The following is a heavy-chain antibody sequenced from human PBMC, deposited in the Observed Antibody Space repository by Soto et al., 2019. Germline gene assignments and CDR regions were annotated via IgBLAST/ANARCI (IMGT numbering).Heavy chain of an antibody. Sequence: QMQLVQSGAEVKKPGSSVKVSCKASGGTLSSFINYPINWVRQAPGQGLEWMGGIVPNVGTVNYAQKFQGRVTIRAAKSTGTAYMELSSLRSEDTALYYCARRDTSGFLRYFDNWGQGTLVTVSS. CDR1: GGTLSSFINYP. CDR3: ARRDTSGFLRYFDN. J-gene: IGHJ4*02. CDR2: IVPNVGTV. V-gene: IGHV1-69*06. D-gene: IGHD3-3*01.